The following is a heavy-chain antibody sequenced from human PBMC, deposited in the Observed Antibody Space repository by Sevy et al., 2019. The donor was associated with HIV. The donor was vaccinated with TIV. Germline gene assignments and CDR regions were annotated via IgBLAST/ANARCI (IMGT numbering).Heavy chain of an antibody. J-gene: IGHJ4*02. CDR3: ASIAAAGTMKYFDY. Sequence: SETLSLTCAVYGGSLSGYYWSWIRQPPGKGLEWIGEINHSGSTNYNPSLKSRVTISVDTSKNQFSLKLSSVTAADTAVYYCASIAAAGTMKYFDYWGQGTLVTVSS. CDR1: GGSLSGYY. V-gene: IGHV4-34*01. CDR2: INHSGST. D-gene: IGHD6-13*01.